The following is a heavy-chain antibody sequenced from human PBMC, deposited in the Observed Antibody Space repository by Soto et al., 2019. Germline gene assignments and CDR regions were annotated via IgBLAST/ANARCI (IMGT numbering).Heavy chain of an antibody. J-gene: IGHJ4*02. V-gene: IGHV4-30-4*01. CDR2: IYYSGST. CDR3: ARDRRGMYYFDY. CDR1: GGSISSGDYY. Sequence: PSETLSLTCTVSGGSISSGDYYWSWIRQPPGKGLEWIGYIYYSGSTYYNPSLKSRVTISVDTSKNQFSLKLSSVTAADTAVYYGARDRRGMYYFDYWGQGTLVTVSS. D-gene: IGHD3-10*01.